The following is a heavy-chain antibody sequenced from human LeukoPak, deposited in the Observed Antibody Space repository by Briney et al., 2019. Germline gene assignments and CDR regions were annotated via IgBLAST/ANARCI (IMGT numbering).Heavy chain of an antibody. D-gene: IGHD5-12*01. J-gene: IGHJ4*02. Sequence: GGSLRLSCAASGFTFSTYAMHWVRQAPGKGLEWVAVISYDGNIIYYADSVKGRFTISRDNSKTTLYLQMSGLRAEDTAVYYCATAFSRGYDQVNYFDYWGQGTLVTVSS. CDR3: ATAFSRGYDQVNYFDY. V-gene: IGHV3-30-3*01. CDR2: ISYDGNII. CDR1: GFTFSTYA.